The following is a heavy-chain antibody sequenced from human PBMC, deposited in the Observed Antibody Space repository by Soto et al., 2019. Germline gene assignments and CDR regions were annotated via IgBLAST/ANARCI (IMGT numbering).Heavy chain of an antibody. J-gene: IGHJ3*02. CDR1: GASISSSY. CDR2: VYCSGST. CDR3: ARGYYDTSGQSNLFAI. Sequence: PSETLSLTCTVSGASISSSYWSWIRQSPGKGLEWIGYVYCSGSTNYNPSLKSRVTISVDTSKNQFSLKLSSVTAADTAVYYCARGYYDTSGQSNLFAIWGHGTMVTVSS. V-gene: IGHV4-59*01. D-gene: IGHD3-22*01.